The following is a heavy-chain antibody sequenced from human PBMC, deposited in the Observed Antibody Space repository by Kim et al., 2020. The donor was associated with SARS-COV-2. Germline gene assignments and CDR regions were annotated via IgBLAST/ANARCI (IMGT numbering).Heavy chain of an antibody. CDR2: ISSNGGST. D-gene: IGHD3-3*01. CDR1: GFTFSSYA. Sequence: GGSLRLSCAASGFTFSSYAMHWVRQAPGKGLEYVSAISSNGGSTYYANSVKGRFTISRDNSKNTLYLQMGSLRAEDMAVYYCARALNEYYDFWSGYYDPWGQGTLVTVSS. CDR3: ARALNEYYDFWSGYYDP. J-gene: IGHJ5*02. V-gene: IGHV3-64*01.